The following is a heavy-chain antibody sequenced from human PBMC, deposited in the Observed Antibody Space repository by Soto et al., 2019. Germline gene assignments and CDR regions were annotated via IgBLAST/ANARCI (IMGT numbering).Heavy chain of an antibody. CDR3: ARGIEGWYQGRYYYGMDV. V-gene: IGHV4-61*01. J-gene: IGHJ6*02. CDR2: IYYSGST. D-gene: IGHD6-19*01. Sequence: QVQLQESGPGLVKPSETLSLTCTVSGGSVSSGSYYWSWIRQPPGKGLEWIGYIYYSGSTNYNPSLKSRVTISVDTSKNQFSLNLRSVTAADTAVYYCARGIEGWYQGRYYYGMDVWGQGTTVTVSS. CDR1: GGSVSSGSYY.